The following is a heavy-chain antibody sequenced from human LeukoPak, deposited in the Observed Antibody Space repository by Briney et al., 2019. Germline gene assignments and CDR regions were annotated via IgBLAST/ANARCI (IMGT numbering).Heavy chain of an antibody. CDR2: IDPSDSYT. Sequence: GESLKISCKGSGYSFTSYWISWVRQMPGKGLEWMGRIDPSDSYTNYSPSFQGQVTISADKSISTAYLQWSSLKASDTAMYYCARHRGWFGELLDWGQGTLVTVSS. J-gene: IGHJ4*02. D-gene: IGHD3-10*01. V-gene: IGHV5-10-1*04. CDR1: GYSFTSYW. CDR3: ARHRGWFGELLD.